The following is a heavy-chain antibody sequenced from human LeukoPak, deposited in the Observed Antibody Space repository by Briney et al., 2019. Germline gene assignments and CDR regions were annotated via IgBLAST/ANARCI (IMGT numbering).Heavy chain of an antibody. Sequence: ASVKVSCKASGYTFTSYGISWVRQAPGQGLEWMGWISAYNGNTNYAQKLQGRVTMTTDTSTSTAYMELRGLRSDDTAVYYCARDRHCTNGVCRRGTYYYYYYMDVWGKGTTVTISS. D-gene: IGHD2-8*01. J-gene: IGHJ6*03. CDR1: GYTFTSYG. CDR2: ISAYNGNT. V-gene: IGHV1-18*01. CDR3: ARDRHCTNGVCRRGTYYYYYYMDV.